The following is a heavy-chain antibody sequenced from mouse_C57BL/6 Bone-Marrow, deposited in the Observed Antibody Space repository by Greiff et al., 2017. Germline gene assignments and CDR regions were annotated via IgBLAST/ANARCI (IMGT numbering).Heavy chain of an antibody. D-gene: IGHD2-5*01. J-gene: IGHJ4*01. CDR3: ARWSYSNYDAMDY. CDR2: INPSSGYT. Sequence: QVHVKQSGAELAKPGASVKLSCKASGYTFTSYWMHWVKQRPGQGLEWIGYINPSSGYTKYNQKFKDKATLTADKSSSTAYMQLSSLTYVDSAVYYCARWSYSNYDAMDYWGQGTSVTVSS. CDR1: GYTFTSYW. V-gene: IGHV1-7*01.